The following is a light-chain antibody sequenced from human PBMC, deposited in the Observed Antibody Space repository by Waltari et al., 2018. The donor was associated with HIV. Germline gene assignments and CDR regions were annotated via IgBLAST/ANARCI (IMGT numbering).Light chain of an antibody. Sequence: EIVLTQSPGTLSLSPGERATLSCRASQIVISSFLAWYQQKPGQAPRLLIYDASRRATGIPDRFSGSGSGTDFTLTISRLEPEDFAVYYCQQYGSSQVTFGQGTRVDI. CDR3: QQYGSSQVT. V-gene: IGKV3-20*01. CDR2: DAS. CDR1: QIVISSF. J-gene: IGKJ1*01.